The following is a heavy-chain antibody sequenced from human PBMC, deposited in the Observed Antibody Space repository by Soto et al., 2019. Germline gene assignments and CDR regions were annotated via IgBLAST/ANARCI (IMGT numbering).Heavy chain of an antibody. Sequence: SETLSLTCSVSGGSISSGGYYWSWIRQHPGKGLEWIGHIYYGGSTSYNPSLKSRLSISVDTSKNQFSLKMSSVTAADTAVYYCARWNGFVVLPYHYYGMDVWCQAITVNVS. CDR3: ARWNGFVVLPYHYYGMDV. J-gene: IGHJ6*02. CDR1: GGSISSGGYY. V-gene: IGHV4-31*03. D-gene: IGHD2-15*01. CDR2: IYYGGST.